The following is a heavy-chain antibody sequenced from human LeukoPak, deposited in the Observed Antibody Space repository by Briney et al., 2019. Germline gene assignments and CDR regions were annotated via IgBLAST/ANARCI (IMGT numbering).Heavy chain of an antibody. Sequence: GGSLRLSCAASGFTFSSYGMSWVRQAPGKGLEWVSAISGSGGSTYYADSVKGRFTISRDNSKNTLYLQMNSLRAEDTAVYYCAKSPSYSSSWYYFDYWGQGTLVTVSS. CDR2: ISGSGGST. CDR3: AKSPSYSSSWYYFDY. CDR1: GFTFSSYG. V-gene: IGHV3-23*01. D-gene: IGHD6-13*01. J-gene: IGHJ4*02.